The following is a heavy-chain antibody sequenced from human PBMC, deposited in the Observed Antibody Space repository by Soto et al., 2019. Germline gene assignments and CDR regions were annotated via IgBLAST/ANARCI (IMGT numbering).Heavy chain of an antibody. D-gene: IGHD3-9*01. CDR3: AREGGYDILTGYRAHFDY. CDR1: GFTFSSYS. V-gene: IGHV3-48*01. J-gene: IGHJ4*02. CDR2: ISSSSSTI. Sequence: GRSLRLSCAASGFTFSSYSMNWVRQAPGKGLEWVSYISSSSSTIYYADSVKGRFTISRDNAKNSLYLQMNSLRAEDTAVYYCAREGGYDILTGYRAHFDYWGQGTLVTVSS.